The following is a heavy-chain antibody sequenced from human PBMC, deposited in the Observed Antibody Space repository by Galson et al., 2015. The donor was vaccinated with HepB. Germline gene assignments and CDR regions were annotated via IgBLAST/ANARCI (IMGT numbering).Heavy chain of an antibody. D-gene: IGHD3-22*01. CDR3: ARDYYYDSSGYFAAFDI. V-gene: IGHV1-2*06. Sequence: SVKVSCKASGYTFTGYYMHWVRQAPGQGLEWMGRINPNSGGTNYAQKFQGRVTMTRDTSISTAYMELSRLRSDDTAVYYCARDYYYDSSGYFAAFDIWGQGTMVTVSS. CDR2: INPNSGGT. J-gene: IGHJ3*02. CDR1: GYTFTGYY.